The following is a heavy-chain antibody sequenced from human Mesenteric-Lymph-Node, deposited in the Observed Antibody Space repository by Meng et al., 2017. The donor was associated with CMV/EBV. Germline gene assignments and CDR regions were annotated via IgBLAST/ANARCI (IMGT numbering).Heavy chain of an antibody. D-gene: IGHD6-13*01. CDR2: IIHILGIA. Sequence: QVQLVQSGAEVKTPGSSVTVSCKASGSTFSSYTISWVRQAPGQGLEWMGRIIHILGIANYAKKFQGRVTITADKSTSTAYMELSSLRSEDTAVYYCACGIAPAGSWWFDTWGQGTLVTVSS. CDR3: ACGIAPAGSWWFDT. V-gene: IGHV1-69*02. J-gene: IGHJ5*02. CDR1: GSTFSSYT.